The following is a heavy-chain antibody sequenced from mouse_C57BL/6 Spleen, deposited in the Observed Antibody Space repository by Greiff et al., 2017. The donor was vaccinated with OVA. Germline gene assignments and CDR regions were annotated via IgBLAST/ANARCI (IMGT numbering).Heavy chain of an antibody. CDR3: ARDLRP. CDR2: ISYDGSN. J-gene: IGHJ2*01. Sequence: EVQLQQSGPGLVKPSQSLSLTCSVTGYSITSGYYWNWIRQFPGNKLEWMGYISYDGSNNYNPSLKNRISITRDTSKNQFFLKLNSVTTEDTATYYCARDLRPWGQGTTLTVSS. CDR1: GYSITSGYY. V-gene: IGHV3-6*01.